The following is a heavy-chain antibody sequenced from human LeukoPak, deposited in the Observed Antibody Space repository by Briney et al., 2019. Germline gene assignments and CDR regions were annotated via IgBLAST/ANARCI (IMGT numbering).Heavy chain of an antibody. V-gene: IGHV3-30*18. J-gene: IGHJ4*02. CDR3: AKGSQWQLHAFDY. CDR1: GFTFSSYG. CDR2: VSYDGSKK. D-gene: IGHD1-26*01. Sequence: GGSLRLSCAASGFTFSSYGMNWVRQAPGKGLEWVALVSYDGSKKYYADSVKGRFTVSRDNSKNTLYLQMNSLRAEDTAVYHCAKGSQWQLHAFDYWGQGTLVTVSS.